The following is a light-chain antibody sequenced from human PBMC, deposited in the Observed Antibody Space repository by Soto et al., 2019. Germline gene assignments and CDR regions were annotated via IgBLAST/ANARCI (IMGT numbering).Light chain of an antibody. CDR3: QHYNSYSLT. V-gene: IGKV1-5*01. CDR1: QGITNH. J-gene: IGKJ4*01. CDR2: DAS. Sequence: DIQMTQSPSSLSASVGDRVTITCRASQGITNHLAWYQQRPGKVPKLLIYDASSLESGVPSRFSGSGSGTEFTLTISSLQPYDFATYYCQHYNSYSLTFGGGTKVDIK.